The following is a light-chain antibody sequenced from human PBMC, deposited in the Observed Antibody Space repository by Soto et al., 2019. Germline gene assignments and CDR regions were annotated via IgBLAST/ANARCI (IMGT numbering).Light chain of an antibody. CDR2: GAS. V-gene: IGKV3-15*01. CDR1: QSVSRN. J-gene: IGKJ1*01. Sequence: EIVMTQSPATLSVSPGERATLSCRASQSVSRNLAWYQQKPGQAPRLLIYGASTRATGIPARFSGSGSGTEVTLTISSLQSEDFAVYYCQQYNNWPTWTFGQGTKVEIK. CDR3: QQYNNWPTWT.